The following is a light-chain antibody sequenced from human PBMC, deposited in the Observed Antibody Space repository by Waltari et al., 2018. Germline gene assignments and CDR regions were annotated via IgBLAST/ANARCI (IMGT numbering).Light chain of an antibody. CDR3: QHYLRLPVT. CDR2: AAS. CDR1: QSISRT. J-gene: IGKJ1*01. Sequence: EIVLTQSPGTLSLSPGERATLSCRASQSISRTLVWYQKKPGQAPRLRIYAASTRDTGIPDRFSGSGSGTDFSLTISRLEPEDFAVYYCQHYLRLPVTFGQGTKVEIK. V-gene: IGKV3-20*01.